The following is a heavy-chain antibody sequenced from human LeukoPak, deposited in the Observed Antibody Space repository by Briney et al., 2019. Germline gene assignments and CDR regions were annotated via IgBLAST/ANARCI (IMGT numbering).Heavy chain of an antibody. J-gene: IGHJ4*02. Sequence: SETLSLTCAVYGGSFSGYYWSWIRQPPGKGLEWIGEINHSGSTNYNPPLKSRVTISVDTSKNQFSLKLSSVTAADTAVYYCARARKRYYYDSSGYYYFDYWGQGTLVTVSS. CDR1: GGSFSGYY. CDR3: ARARKRYYYDSSGYYYFDY. V-gene: IGHV4-34*01. D-gene: IGHD3-22*01. CDR2: INHSGST.